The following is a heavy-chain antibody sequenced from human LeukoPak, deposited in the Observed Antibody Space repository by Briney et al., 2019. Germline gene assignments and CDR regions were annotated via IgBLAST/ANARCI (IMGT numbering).Heavy chain of an antibody. CDR2: ISSSSSYI. Sequence: PRGSLRLSCAASGFTFSSYSMNWVRQAPGKGLEWVSSISSSSSYIYYADSVKGRFTISRDNAKNSLYLQMNSLRAEDTAVYYCARDCRRYFDWPPCDAFDIWGQGTMVTVSS. CDR3: ARDCRRYFDWPPCDAFDI. CDR1: GFTFSSYS. V-gene: IGHV3-21*01. D-gene: IGHD3-9*01. J-gene: IGHJ3*02.